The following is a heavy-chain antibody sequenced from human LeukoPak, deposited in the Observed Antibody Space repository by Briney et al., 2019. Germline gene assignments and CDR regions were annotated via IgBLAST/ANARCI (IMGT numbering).Heavy chain of an antibody. CDR2: ISSSGTTI. D-gene: IGHD2-2*01. J-gene: IGHJ4*02. CDR1: GFTFRTSG. V-gene: IGHV3-48*01. CDR3: ARPRGRGSSRCNNFDY. Sequence: PGGSLRLSCAASGFTFRTSGMNWVRQAPGKGLEWVSYISSSGTTISYAQSVKGRFTITRDNAQNSLTLHMNTLRADDTAVYYCARPRGRGSSRCNNFDYWGQGTLVTVSS.